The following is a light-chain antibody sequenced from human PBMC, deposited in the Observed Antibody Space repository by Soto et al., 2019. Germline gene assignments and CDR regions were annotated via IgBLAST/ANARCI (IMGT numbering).Light chain of an antibody. CDR1: SSDVGGYNS. J-gene: IGLJ2*01. CDR3: SSFTSNSKAV. CDR2: DVS. Sequence: QSVLTQPASVSGSPGQSITISCTGTSSDVGGYNSVSWYQQHPGKVPKLMIYDVSNRPSGVSNRFSGSKSGNTASLTISGLQAEDEADYYCSSFTSNSKAVFGGGTQLTVL. V-gene: IGLV2-14*03.